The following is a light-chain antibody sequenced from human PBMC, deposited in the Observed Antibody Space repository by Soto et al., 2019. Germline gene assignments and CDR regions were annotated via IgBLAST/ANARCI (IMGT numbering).Light chain of an antibody. Sequence: DIPMTQSPSTLSASVGDRVTITCRASQSIRSWLAWYQQRPGKAPKLLIYDASNLQSGVPSRLSGSGSGTEFTLTISSLQPDDFATYYCQQYNRYPYTFGQGTKLEIK. J-gene: IGKJ2*01. V-gene: IGKV1-5*01. CDR2: DAS. CDR1: QSIRSW. CDR3: QQYNRYPYT.